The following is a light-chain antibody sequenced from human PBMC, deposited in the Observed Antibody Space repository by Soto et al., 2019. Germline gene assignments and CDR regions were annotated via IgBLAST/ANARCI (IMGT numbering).Light chain of an antibody. V-gene: IGKV1-27*01. CDR2: AAS. Sequence: DIQVTQSPSSLSASVGDRVTITCRANQGISNYLAWYQQKPGKVPKLLIYAASTLQSGVPSRFSGSGSGTDFTITISSQQPEDVAPYYCQKYNRAPLAFGPGTKVDIK. J-gene: IGKJ3*01. CDR3: QKYNRAPLA. CDR1: QGISNY.